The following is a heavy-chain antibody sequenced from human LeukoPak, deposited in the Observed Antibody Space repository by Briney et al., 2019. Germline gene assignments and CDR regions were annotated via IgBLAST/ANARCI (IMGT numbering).Heavy chain of an antibody. CDR1: GGSISSYY. D-gene: IGHD3-10*01. J-gene: IGHJ4*02. Sequence: SETLSLTCTASGGSISSYYWSWIRQPPGKGLEWIGYIYYSGSTNYNPSLKSRVTISVDTSKNQFSLKLSSVTAADTAVYYCARGEYGEVDYWGQGTLVTVSS. V-gene: IGHV4-59*01. CDR2: IYYSGST. CDR3: ARGEYGEVDY.